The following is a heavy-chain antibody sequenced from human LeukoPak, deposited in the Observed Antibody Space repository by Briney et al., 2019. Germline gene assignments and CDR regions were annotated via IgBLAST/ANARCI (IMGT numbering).Heavy chain of an antibody. J-gene: IGHJ5*02. CDR3: ARDAEGAARPNWFDP. Sequence: ASVKVSCKASGYTFTSYDINWVRQATGQGLEWMGWMNPNSGNTGYAQKFQGRVTMTRNTSISTAYMELSSLRSDDTAVYYCARDAEGAARPNWFDPWGQGTLVTVSS. V-gene: IGHV1-8*01. D-gene: IGHD6-6*01. CDR1: GYTFTSYD. CDR2: MNPNSGNT.